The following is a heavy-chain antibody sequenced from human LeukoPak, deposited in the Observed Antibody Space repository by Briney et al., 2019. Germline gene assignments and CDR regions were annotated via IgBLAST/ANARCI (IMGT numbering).Heavy chain of an antibody. V-gene: IGHV4-39*02. CDR3: AREIRPGNYYYYMDV. CDR1: GVSISISSYY. D-gene: IGHD1-14*01. Sequence: PSETLSLTCTVSGVSISISSYYWGWIRQPPGKGLEWIGSISYSRSTSYNASLQSRITIAVYMSTNQFSLKLTCVTDADRAVYYCAREIRPGNYYYYMDVWGKGTAVTISS. CDR2: ISYSRST. J-gene: IGHJ6*03.